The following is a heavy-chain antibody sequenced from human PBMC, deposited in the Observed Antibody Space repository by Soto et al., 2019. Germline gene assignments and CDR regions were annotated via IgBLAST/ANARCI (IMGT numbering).Heavy chain of an antibody. CDR1: GFTFNNYA. Sequence: EVQVLDSGGGLVQPGGSLRLSCAASGFTFNNYAMNWVRQAPGKGLEWVATISGTGGSTYYADSVKGRFTISRDNSKNTVYLQMTRLRVEDTAVYYCAKDRLGDNFDYWGQGAQVTLSS. CDR3: AKDRLGDNFDY. V-gene: IGHV3-23*01. CDR2: ISGTGGST. D-gene: IGHD3-10*01. J-gene: IGHJ4*02.